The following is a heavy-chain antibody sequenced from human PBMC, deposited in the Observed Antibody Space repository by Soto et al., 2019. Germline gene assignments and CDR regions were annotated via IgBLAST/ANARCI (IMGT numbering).Heavy chain of an antibody. Sequence: LRLSCAASGFTVSSNYMSWVRQAPGKGLEWVSVIYSGGSTYYADSVKGRFTISRDNSKNTLYLQMNSLRAEDTAVYYCVRRRGRPDHSNTLGYFDTWGQGTLVTVSS. V-gene: IGHV3-66*01. D-gene: IGHD5-12*01. CDR3: VRRRGRPDHSNTLGYFDT. J-gene: IGHJ4*02. CDR1: GFTVSSNY. CDR2: IYSGGST.